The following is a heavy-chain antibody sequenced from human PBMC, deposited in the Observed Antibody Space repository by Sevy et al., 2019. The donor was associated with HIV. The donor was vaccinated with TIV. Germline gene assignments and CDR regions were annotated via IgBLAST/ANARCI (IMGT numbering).Heavy chain of an antibody. CDR3: ARGVVAYYFEY. V-gene: IGHV4-59*01. CDR1: GDSISTYY. CDR2: SFSSGIT. D-gene: IGHD2-15*01. J-gene: IGHJ4*02. Sequence: SETLSLTCSVTGDSISTYYWSWIRQRPGKGLEWIGYSFSSGITKYNPSLKSRVTISVGTSKNQFSLRLSSVTAADTAVYYCARGVVAYYFEYWGQGTLVTVSS.